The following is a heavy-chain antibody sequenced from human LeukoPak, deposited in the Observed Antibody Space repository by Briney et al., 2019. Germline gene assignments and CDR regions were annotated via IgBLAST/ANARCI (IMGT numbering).Heavy chain of an antibody. J-gene: IGHJ4*02. Sequence: GGSLRLSCAASGFTFSSYAMHWVRQAPGKGLEYVSAIRSNGGSTYYANSVKGRFTISRDNSKNTLYLQMGSLRAEDMAVYYCARDDHEYSSSLIDYWGQGTLVTVSS. V-gene: IGHV3-64*01. CDR3: ARDDHEYSSSLIDY. D-gene: IGHD6-6*01. CDR2: IRSNGGST. CDR1: GFTFSSYA.